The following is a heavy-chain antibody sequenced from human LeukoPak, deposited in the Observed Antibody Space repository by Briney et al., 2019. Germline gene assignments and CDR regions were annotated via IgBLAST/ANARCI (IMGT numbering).Heavy chain of an antibody. V-gene: IGHV1-24*01. J-gene: IGHJ4*02. CDR3: ATAPSWGSTYYFDD. CDR2: FDPEDGET. D-gene: IGHD7-27*01. Sequence: ASVKDSCKVSGYTLTELSMHWVRPAPGKGLGWMGGFDPEDGETIYAQKFQGRVTMTEDTSTDTAYMELSSLRSEDTAVYYCATAPSWGSTYYFDDWGQGTLVTVSS. CDR1: GYTLTELS.